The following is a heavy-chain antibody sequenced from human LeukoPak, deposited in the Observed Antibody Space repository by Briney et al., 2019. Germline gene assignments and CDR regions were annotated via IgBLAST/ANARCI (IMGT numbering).Heavy chain of an antibody. Sequence: PGGSLRLSCVASGFTFSSYEIDWVRQAPGKGLEWVSYITSSGSTIYYADSVKGRFTISRDNAKNSLYLQMNSLRAEDTAVYYCARGDSYSSNYYGMDVWGQGTTVTVSS. D-gene: IGHD5-18*01. CDR1: GFTFSSYE. V-gene: IGHV3-48*03. CDR3: ARGDSYSSNYYGMDV. J-gene: IGHJ6*02. CDR2: ITSSGSTI.